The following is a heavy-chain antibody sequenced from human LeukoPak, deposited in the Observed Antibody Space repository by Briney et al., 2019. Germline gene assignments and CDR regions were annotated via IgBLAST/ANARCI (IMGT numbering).Heavy chain of an antibody. CDR3: VKDLPCDGCMPMDA. CDR2: LGRSGDNT. CDR1: GFTFSGYS. V-gene: IGHV3-23*01. J-gene: IGHJ6*02. Sequence: GGSLRLSCAASGFTFSGYSMSWVRQAPGKGLEWVSGLGRSGDNTYYADSVKGRFTISRDNSKDTVYLQMNSLRAEDTAKYFCVKDLPCDGCMPMDAWGQGTTVTVSS. D-gene: IGHD5-24*01.